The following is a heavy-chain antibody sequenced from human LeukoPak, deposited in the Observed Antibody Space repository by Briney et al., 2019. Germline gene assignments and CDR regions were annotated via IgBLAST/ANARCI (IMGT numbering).Heavy chain of an antibody. CDR1: GYTFTGYY. CDR3: AREPGIAVAMNWVDP. Sequence: ASVKVSCKASGYTFTGYYMHWVRQAPGQGLEWMGWINPNSGGTNYAQKFQGRVTMTRDTSISTAYMELSRLRSDDTAVYYCAREPGIAVAMNWVDPWGQGNLVNGSS. D-gene: IGHD6-19*01. CDR2: INPNSGGT. V-gene: IGHV1-2*02. J-gene: IGHJ5*02.